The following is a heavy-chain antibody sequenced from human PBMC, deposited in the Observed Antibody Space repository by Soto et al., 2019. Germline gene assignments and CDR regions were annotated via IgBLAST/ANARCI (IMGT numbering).Heavy chain of an antibody. CDR3: ARDTGYTFGSLNY. CDR2: MNAGVGNT. D-gene: IGHD5-18*01. CDR1: GYTFTDYA. V-gene: IGHV1-3*01. Sequence: HVELVQSGADVKKPGASVTIYCKASGYTFTDYALHWVRQAPGQRLEWMGWMNAGVGNTLYSQKFQGRITITRDTCASTAYMELNSLKSDDTAIYYCARDTGYTFGSLNYWGPGTLVTVSS. J-gene: IGHJ4*02.